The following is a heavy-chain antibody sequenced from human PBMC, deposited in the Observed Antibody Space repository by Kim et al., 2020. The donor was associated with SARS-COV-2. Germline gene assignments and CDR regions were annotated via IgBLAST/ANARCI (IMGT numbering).Heavy chain of an antibody. D-gene: IGHD3-10*02. J-gene: IGHJ6*01. V-gene: IGHV3-64D*09. CDR2: LSSNGGST. CDR1: GFTFSRCG. CDR3: VRDNGRELFGDPDYYGMDV. Sequence: GGSLRLSCSASGFTFSRCGMHWVRQAPGKGLEYVSGLSSNGGSTYYGDSVKGRFTISRDNSKNTLYLQMSSLRAEETAVYYCVRDNGRELFGDPDYYGMDVWGQGTTVTVSS.